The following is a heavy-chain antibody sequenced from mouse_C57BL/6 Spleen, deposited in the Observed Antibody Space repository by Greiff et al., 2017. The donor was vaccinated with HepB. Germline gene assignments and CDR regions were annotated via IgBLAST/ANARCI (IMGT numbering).Heavy chain of an antibody. CDR1: GYAFSSSW. D-gene: IGHD6-1*01. V-gene: IGHV1-82*01. CDR3: ARRFTSLEYFDV. J-gene: IGHJ1*03. Sequence: QVQLQQSGPELVKPGASVKISCKASGYAFSSSWMNWVKQRPGKGLEWIGRIYPGDGDTNYNGKFKGKATLTADKSSSTAYMQLSSLTSEDSAVYFCARRFTSLEYFDVWGTGTTVTVSS. CDR2: IYPGDGDT.